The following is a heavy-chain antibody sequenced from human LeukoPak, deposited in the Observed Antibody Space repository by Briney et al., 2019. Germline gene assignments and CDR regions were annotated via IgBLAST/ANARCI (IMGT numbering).Heavy chain of an antibody. Sequence: GGSLRLSCAASGFTVSSNEMSWVRQAPGKGLEWVSSISGGSTYYADSRKGRFTISRDNSKNTLYLQMNSLRAEDTAVYYCAKAIIVVVPADLYYFDYWGQGTLVTVSS. CDR3: AKAIIVVVPADLYYFDY. CDR2: ISGGST. CDR1: GFTVSSNE. J-gene: IGHJ4*02. D-gene: IGHD2-2*01. V-gene: IGHV3-38-3*01.